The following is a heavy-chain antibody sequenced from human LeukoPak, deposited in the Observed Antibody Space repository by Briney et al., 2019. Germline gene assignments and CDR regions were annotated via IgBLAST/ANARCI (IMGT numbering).Heavy chain of an antibody. CDR3: ARDPRTVRV. CDR1: GFTFTDSY. Sequence: PGGSLRLSCAASGFTFTDSYMTWVRQAPGKGLEWLSYISGSGDDTNYADSVRGRFTISRDNAKNSLYLQMNSLRVEDTAVYYCARDPRTVRVWGQGTLVTVSS. J-gene: IGHJ4*02. CDR2: ISGSGDDT. D-gene: IGHD1-1*01. V-gene: IGHV3-11*06.